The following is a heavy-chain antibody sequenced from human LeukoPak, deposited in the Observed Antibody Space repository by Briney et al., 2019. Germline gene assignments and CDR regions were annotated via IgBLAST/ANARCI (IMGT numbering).Heavy chain of an antibody. V-gene: IGHV4-59*01. Sequence: SETLSLTCSVSGGSISTYHWSWIRQPPGKGLEWIGNIYDSGSTKYSPSLKGRVTISVDTSKNQFSLQLSSVTAADTAVYYCAAHPYYFASGSYYTPYWGQGTLVTVSS. J-gene: IGHJ4*02. CDR1: GGSISTYH. D-gene: IGHD3-10*01. CDR2: IYDSGST. CDR3: AAHPYYFASGSYYTPY.